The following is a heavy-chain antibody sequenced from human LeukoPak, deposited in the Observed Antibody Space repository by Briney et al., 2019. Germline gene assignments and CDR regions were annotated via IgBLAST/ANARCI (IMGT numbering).Heavy chain of an antibody. J-gene: IGHJ4*02. Sequence: SVKVSCKASGGSFSSYAISWVRQAPGQGLEWMGGIIPISGTTNYAQKFQGRVTITADESTSTAYMELSSLRSEDTAVYFCATTSYCSSTRCYWHYWGQGTLVTVTS. V-gene: IGHV1-69*01. D-gene: IGHD2-2*01. CDR1: GGSFSSYA. CDR3: ATTSYCSSTRCYWHY. CDR2: IIPISGTT.